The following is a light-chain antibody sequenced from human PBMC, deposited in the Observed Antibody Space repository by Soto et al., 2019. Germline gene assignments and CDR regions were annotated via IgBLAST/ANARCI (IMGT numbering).Light chain of an antibody. CDR3: SSYTSSSTQV. V-gene: IGLV2-14*01. Sequence: QSVLPKPASVYGSPGQSITISCTGTSSDVGGYNYVSWYQQHPGKAPKLMIYDVSNRPSGVSNRFSGSKSGNTASLTISGLQAEDEADYYCSSYTSSSTQVFGTGTKVTVL. CDR2: DVS. J-gene: IGLJ1*01. CDR1: SSDVGGYNY.